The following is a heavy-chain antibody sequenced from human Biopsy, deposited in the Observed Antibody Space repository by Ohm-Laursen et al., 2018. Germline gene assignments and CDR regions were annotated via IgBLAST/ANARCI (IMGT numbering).Heavy chain of an antibody. J-gene: IGHJ4*01. CDR3: ASHVTYNFNGGLDY. V-gene: IGHV1-69*06. D-gene: IGHD1-14*01. Sequence: GSSVKVSCKSSRVTFSSYAVSWVRQAPGQGLEWMGGIIPMFGTTNYAQKFQGRLSITADKSTTAAYLELSGLRSEDTAVYYCASHVTYNFNGGLDYGGHGTLVTVSS. CDR2: IIPMFGTT. CDR1: RVTFSSYA.